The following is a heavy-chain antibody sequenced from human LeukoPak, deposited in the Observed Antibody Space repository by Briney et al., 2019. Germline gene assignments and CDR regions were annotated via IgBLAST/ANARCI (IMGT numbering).Heavy chain of an antibody. CDR2: IRYDGSNK. CDR1: GFTFSSYG. V-gene: IGHV3-30*02. CDR3: ARDSVSSSYNFDY. D-gene: IGHD6-13*01. J-gene: IGHJ4*02. Sequence: GGSLRLSCAASGFTFSSYGMHWVRQAPGKGLEWVAFIRYDGSNKYYADSVKGRFTISRDNFKNTLYLQMNSLRAEDTAVYYCARDSVSSSYNFDYWGQGTLVTVSS.